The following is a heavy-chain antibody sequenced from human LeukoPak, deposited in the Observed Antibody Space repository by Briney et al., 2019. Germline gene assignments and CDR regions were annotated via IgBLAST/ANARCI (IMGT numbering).Heavy chain of an antibody. D-gene: IGHD3-10*01. CDR1: GYTFISYG. J-gene: IGHJ5*02. Sequence: GASVKVSCKASGYTFISYGLSWVRQAPGQGLEWMGWISAYNGNTNYAQKLQGRVTMTTDTSTSTAYMELRGLRSDDTAVYYCARVRAVRGVTYNWFDPWGQGTLVTVSS. V-gene: IGHV1-18*01. CDR2: ISAYNGNT. CDR3: ARVRAVRGVTYNWFDP.